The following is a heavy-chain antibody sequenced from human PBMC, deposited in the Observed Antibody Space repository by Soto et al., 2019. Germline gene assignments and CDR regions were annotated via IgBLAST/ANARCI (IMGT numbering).Heavy chain of an antibody. V-gene: IGHV5-51*01. CDR3: ARAIEEPFPVVIAMRYGDYFDY. CDR1: GYSFTSYW. J-gene: IGHJ4*02. D-gene: IGHD2-21*01. Sequence: PGESLKISCKGSGYSFTSYWIGWVRQMPGKGLEWMGIIYPGDSDTRYSPSFQGQVTISADKSISTAYLQWSSLKASDTAMYYCARAIEEPFPVVIAMRYGDYFDYWGQGTLVTVSS. CDR2: IYPGDSDT.